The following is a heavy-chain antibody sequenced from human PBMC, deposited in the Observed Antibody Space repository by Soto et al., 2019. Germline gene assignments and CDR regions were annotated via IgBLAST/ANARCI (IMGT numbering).Heavy chain of an antibody. CDR2: ISDRGDI. V-gene: IGHV4-59*08. Sequence: ETLSLTCPVSGISITNPYWNWFRQSPGKGLEWNGQISDRGDINYNPPLESRVAISTDTSKNQVSLTLTAVNAADTAVYFCARGRHWFGPCGQGTQVTVSS. CDR3: ARGRHWFGP. J-gene: IGHJ5*02. CDR1: GISITNPY.